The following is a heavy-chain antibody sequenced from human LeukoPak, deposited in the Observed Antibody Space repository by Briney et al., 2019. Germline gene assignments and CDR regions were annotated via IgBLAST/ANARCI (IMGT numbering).Heavy chain of an antibody. J-gene: IGHJ4*02. D-gene: IGHD6-19*01. CDR3: ARGIGSSSGWQWWLGYFDY. CDR2: ISAYNGNT. V-gene: IGHV1-18*01. Sequence: GASVKVSCKASGYTFTSYGISWVRQAPGQGLEWMGWISAYNGNTNYAQKLQGRVTMTTDTSTSTAYMELRSLRSDDTAVYYCARGIGSSSGWQWWLGYFDYWGQGTLVTVSS. CDR1: GYTFTSYG.